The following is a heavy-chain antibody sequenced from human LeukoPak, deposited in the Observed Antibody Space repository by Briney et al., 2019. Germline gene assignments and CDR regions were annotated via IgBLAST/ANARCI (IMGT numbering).Heavy chain of an antibody. CDR3: AKVLWFGELGSWFDP. CDR1: GFTFSSYW. Sequence: GGSLRLSCAASGFTFSSYWMSWVRQAPGKGLEWVSAISGSGGSTYYADSVKGRFTISRDNSKNTLYLQMNSLRAEDTAVYYCAKVLWFGELGSWFDPWGQGTLVTVSS. J-gene: IGHJ5*02. V-gene: IGHV3-23*01. CDR2: ISGSGGST. D-gene: IGHD3-10*01.